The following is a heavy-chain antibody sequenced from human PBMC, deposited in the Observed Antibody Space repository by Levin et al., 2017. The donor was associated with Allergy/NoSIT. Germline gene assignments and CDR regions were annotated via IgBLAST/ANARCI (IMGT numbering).Heavy chain of an antibody. D-gene: IGHD3-10*01. CDR2: IYYSGST. J-gene: IGHJ6*02. V-gene: IGHV4-30-4*01. Sequence: SQTLSLTCTVSGGSISSGDYYWSWIRQPPGKGLEWNGYIYYSGSTYYNPSLKSRVTISVDTSKNQFSLKLGSVTAADTAVYYCARTMVRGGSELKDVWGHGTTVTVSS. CDR3: ARTMVRGGSELKDV. CDR1: GGSISSGDYY.